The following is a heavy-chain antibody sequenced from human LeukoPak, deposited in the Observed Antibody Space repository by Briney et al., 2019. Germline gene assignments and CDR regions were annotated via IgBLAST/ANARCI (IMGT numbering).Heavy chain of an antibody. CDR1: SLTFRDHF. Sequence: GGSLRLSCAASSLTFRDHFMSWIRHPPGKGLEYVLYISSSGSDTYYSDSVKGRFTVSRDNAKNSLFLQMHSLRAEDTAVYYCATAPTEDGDGSSPGYWGQGTLVTVSS. CDR3: ATAPTEDGDGSSPGY. V-gene: IGHV3-11*04. D-gene: IGHD4-17*01. J-gene: IGHJ4*02. CDR2: ISSSGSDT.